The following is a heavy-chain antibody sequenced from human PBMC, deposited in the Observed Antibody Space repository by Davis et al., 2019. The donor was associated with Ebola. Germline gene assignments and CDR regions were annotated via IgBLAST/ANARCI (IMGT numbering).Heavy chain of an antibody. V-gene: IGHV3-9*01. D-gene: IGHD3-16*01. Sequence: SLKISCAGSGFSFDDYVMHWVRQAPGKGLEWVSGISWNGGVIDYTDSVKGRFTISRDNAKNSIYLEMNSLRSDDTALYLCVRGFLGGGSNGVPLGYWGQGTRVTVSS. CDR2: ISWNGGVI. CDR1: GFSFDDYV. J-gene: IGHJ4*01. CDR3: VRGFLGGGSNGVPLGY.